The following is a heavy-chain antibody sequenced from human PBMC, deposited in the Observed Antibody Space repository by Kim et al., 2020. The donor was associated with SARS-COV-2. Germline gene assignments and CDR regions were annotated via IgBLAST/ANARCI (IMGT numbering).Heavy chain of an antibody. J-gene: IGHJ4*02. D-gene: IGHD6-13*01. CDR3: VKAGYTSSWSSYLDY. Sequence: AESVKGRLSISRDNFKNTLYLQMSSVRPEDTAVYYCVKAGYTSSWSSYLDYWGQGTLVTVSS. V-gene: IGHV3-64D*06.